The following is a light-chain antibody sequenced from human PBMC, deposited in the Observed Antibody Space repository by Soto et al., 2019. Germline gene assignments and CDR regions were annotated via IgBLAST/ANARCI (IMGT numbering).Light chain of an antibody. CDR3: QHHNSYSQT. J-gene: IGKJ1*01. CDR2: GAS. CDR1: QSIRHY. V-gene: IGKV1-5*01. Sequence: DIQMTQSPPTLSASVGDRVTITCRASQSIRHYLAWYQQMPGKAPKLLIYGASTLKSGVPSRFSGSGSGTEFTLTICSLQPDDFGTYFCQHHNSYSQTFGQGTKVDIK.